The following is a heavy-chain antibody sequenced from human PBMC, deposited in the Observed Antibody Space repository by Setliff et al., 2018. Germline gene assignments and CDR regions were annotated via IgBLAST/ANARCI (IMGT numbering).Heavy chain of an antibody. D-gene: IGHD6-19*01. Sequence: SETLSLTCAVYGGSFSGYYWSWIRQPPGKRLEWIGEIIHSGSTYYSPSLKSRVTMFVDTSKNQFSLKLNSVTAADMAVYYCAREQWLDPPGYYYMDVWAKGTTVTVSS. CDR2: IIHSGST. CDR1: GGSFSGYY. CDR3: AREQWLDPPGYYYMDV. V-gene: IGHV4-34*12. J-gene: IGHJ6*03.